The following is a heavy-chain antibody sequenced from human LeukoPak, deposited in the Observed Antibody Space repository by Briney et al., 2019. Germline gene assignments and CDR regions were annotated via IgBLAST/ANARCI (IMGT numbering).Heavy chain of an antibody. CDR2: ISYDGTNK. V-gene: IGHV3-30*03. Sequence: GGYLRLSCASSGFTFSRYGMHWVRQAPGQGLEWVALISYDGTNKYNAAYSDSVEGRFTISRDNSKNTLYLQMNSLRVEDTTVYYCARDPVVISDFFFDYWGQGTLVTVSP. CDR3: ARDPVVISDFFFDY. J-gene: IGHJ4*02. CDR1: GFTFSRYG. D-gene: IGHD2-21*01.